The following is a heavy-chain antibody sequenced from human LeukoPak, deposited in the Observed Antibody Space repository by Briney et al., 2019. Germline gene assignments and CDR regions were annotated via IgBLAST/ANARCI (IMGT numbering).Heavy chain of an antibody. Sequence: SVKVSCKASGGTFSSYAISWVRQAPGQGLEWMGGIIPIFGTANYAQKFQGRVTITADESTSTAYMELSSLRSEDTAVYYCARARYYDIFPDYWGQGTLVTVSS. CDR1: GGTFSSYA. CDR3: ARARYYDIFPDY. J-gene: IGHJ4*02. CDR2: IIPIFGTA. V-gene: IGHV1-69*13. D-gene: IGHD3-9*01.